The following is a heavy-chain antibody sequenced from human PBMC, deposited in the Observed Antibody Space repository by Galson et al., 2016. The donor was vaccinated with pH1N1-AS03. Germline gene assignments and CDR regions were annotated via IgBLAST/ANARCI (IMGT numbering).Heavy chain of an antibody. CDR2: INPNNGVT. CDR3: PRDPRGPCSRATCTTTYYCGMDG. D-gene: IGHD2/OR15-2a*01. J-gene: IGHJ6*02. CDR1: GYIFTGFY. Sequence: QSGAEVKKPGESLKTSCKASGYIFTGFYVHWVRQAPGQGLEWMGWINPNNGVTNYAQKFQAWVTMTGDTSISTAYLELYGLKSDDTAVYYCPRDPRGPCSRATCTTTYYCGMDGWGQGTTVIVSS. V-gene: IGHV1-2*04.